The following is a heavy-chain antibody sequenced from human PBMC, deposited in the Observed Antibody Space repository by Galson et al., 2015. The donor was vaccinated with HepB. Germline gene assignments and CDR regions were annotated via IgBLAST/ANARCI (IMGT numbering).Heavy chain of an antibody. CDR2: IKKDGSER. J-gene: IGHJ5*01. D-gene: IGHD2-15*01. CDR3: VRDRDCSGTKCYYTRFDS. V-gene: IGHV3-7*03. CDR1: GFTSSNFW. Sequence: SLRLSCAASGFTSSNFWMSWVRQAPGKGLEWVANIKKDGSERNYVDSVKGRFTISRNNANNSLYLEMNSLRAEDTAVYYCVRDRDCSGTKCYYTRFDSWGQGTPVTVSS.